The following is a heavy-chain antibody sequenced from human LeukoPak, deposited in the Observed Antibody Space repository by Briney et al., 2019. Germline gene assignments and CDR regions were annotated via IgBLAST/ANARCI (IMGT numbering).Heavy chain of an antibody. CDR3: ARGRRELKYAPDY. V-gene: IGHV4-59*12. J-gene: IGHJ4*02. Sequence: TSETLSLTCTVSGGSISSYYWSWLRQHPGKGPEWIAYIYYTAGAYYNPSLESRVSISLDASENQFSLKLSSVTAADTAVYYCARGRRELKYAPDYWGQGTLVTVSS. CDR2: IYYTAGA. D-gene: IGHD2-2*01. CDR1: GGSISSYY.